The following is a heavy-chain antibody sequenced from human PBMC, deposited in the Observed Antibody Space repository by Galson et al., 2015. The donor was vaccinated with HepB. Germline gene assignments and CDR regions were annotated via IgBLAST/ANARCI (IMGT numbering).Heavy chain of an antibody. Sequence: SVKVSCKASGGTFSNYAISWVRQAPGQGLEWMGIIIPVFGTANYAQKFQGRVTITADESTSTAYMELTTLRSDDTAVYYCATGSILEVVRFLDSWGQGTLVTVSS. CDR2: IIPVFGTA. J-gene: IGHJ4*02. D-gene: IGHD3-3*01. CDR1: GGTFSNYA. V-gene: IGHV1-69*13. CDR3: ATGSILEVVRFLDS.